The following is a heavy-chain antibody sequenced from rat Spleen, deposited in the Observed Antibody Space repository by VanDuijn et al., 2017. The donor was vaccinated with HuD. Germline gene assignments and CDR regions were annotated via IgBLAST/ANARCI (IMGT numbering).Heavy chain of an antibody. V-gene: IGHV5-58*01. J-gene: IGHJ4*01. Sequence: EVQLVETGGGLVQPGRSLKLSCEASGFTFSSFWMYWIRQAPGKGLEWVSSINTDGGSTYYSDSVRGRFTISRENAENTVYLQMNSLRSEDTATYYCVKEANYGGLMDVWGQGASVTVSS. CDR1: GFTFSSFW. CDR3: VKEANYGGLMDV. D-gene: IGHD1-11*01. CDR2: INTDGGST.